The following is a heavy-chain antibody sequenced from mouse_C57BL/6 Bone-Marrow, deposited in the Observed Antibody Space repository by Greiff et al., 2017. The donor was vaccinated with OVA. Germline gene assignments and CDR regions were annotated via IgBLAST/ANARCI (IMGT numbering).Heavy chain of an antibody. V-gene: IGHV2-6*01. CDR1: GFSLTSYG. CDR3: ASAVITTVDYAMDY. D-gene: IGHD1-1*01. J-gene: IGHJ4*01. CDR2: IWGVGST. Sequence: VQLKESGPGLVAPSQSLSITCTVSGFSLTSYGVDWVRQSPGKGLEWLGVIWGVGSTNYNSALKSRLSISKDNSKSQVFLKMNSLQTDDTAMYYCASAVITTVDYAMDYWGQGTSVTVSS.